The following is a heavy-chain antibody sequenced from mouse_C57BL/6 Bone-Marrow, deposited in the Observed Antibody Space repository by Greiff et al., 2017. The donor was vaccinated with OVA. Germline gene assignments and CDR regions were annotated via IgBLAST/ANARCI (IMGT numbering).Heavy chain of an antibody. CDR3: ASGGNPGLFAY. V-gene: IGHV2-6*01. D-gene: IGHD2-1*01. CDR1: GFSLTSYG. Sequence: VQLQQSGPGLVAPSQSLSITCTVSGFSLTSYGVDWVRQSPGKGLEWLGVIWGVGSTNYNSALKSRLSISKDNSKSQVFLKMNSLQTDDTAMYYCASGGNPGLFAYWGQGTLVTVSA. J-gene: IGHJ3*01. CDR2: IWGVGST.